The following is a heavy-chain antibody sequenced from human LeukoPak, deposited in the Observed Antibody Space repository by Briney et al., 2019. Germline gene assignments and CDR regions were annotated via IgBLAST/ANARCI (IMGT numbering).Heavy chain of an antibody. J-gene: IGHJ4*02. CDR1: GFTFSNYW. Sequence: GGSLRLSCAASGFTFSNYWMSWVRQAPGKGLEWVANIKQDGSEKYYVDSVKGRFAISRDNAKNSLYLQMNSLRVEDTAVYYCGRGNCSSTSCYLFDYWGQGTLVTVSS. CDR2: IKQDGSEK. D-gene: IGHD2-2*01. V-gene: IGHV3-7*01. CDR3: GRGNCSSTSCYLFDY.